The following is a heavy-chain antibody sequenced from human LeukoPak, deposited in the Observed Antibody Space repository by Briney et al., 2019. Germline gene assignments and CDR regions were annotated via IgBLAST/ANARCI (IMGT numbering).Heavy chain of an antibody. CDR1: GFTFSSYA. CDR2: ISYDGSNK. D-gene: IGHD6-19*01. J-gene: IGHJ4*02. V-gene: IGHV3-30*04. Sequence: GGSLRLSCAASGFTFSSYAMHWVRQAPGKGLEWVAVISYDGSNKYYADSVKGRFTISRDNSKNTLYLQMNSLRAEDTAVYYCARDGTRYSSDWSPDFDYWGQGTLVTVSS. CDR3: ARDGTRYSSDWSPDFDY.